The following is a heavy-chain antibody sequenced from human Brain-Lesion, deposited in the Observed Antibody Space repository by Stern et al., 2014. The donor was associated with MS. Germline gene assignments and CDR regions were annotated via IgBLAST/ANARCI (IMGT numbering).Heavy chain of an antibody. CDR1: GFTFSNYW. J-gene: IGHJ5*01. D-gene: IGHD3-10*01. CDR2: VNNDGRRT. V-gene: IGHV3-74*02. CDR3: ARGERWFDS. Sequence: EVQLVESGGGLVQPGGSLRLSCAASGFTFSNYWMHWVRQAPGKGLAWVSSVNNDGRRTSYADSVKGRFTMSRDNAKNTLYLQMNSLRVEDTAIYYCARGERWFDSWGQGTLVTVSS.